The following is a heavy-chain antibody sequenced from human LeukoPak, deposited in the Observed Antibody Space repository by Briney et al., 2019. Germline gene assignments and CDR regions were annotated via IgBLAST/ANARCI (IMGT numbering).Heavy chain of an antibody. CDR1: GYTFSTYA. D-gene: IGHD6-19*01. J-gene: IGHJ6*02. CDR3: ARGDAVADHGMDV. Sequence: ASVKVSCKASGYTFSTYAMHWVRQAPGQRLEWMGWSNAGNGNTKYSQEFQGRLTITRDTSASTAYMELSSLRSEDMAVYYCARGDAVADHGMDVWGQGTTVTVSS. CDR2: SNAGNGNT. V-gene: IGHV1-3*02.